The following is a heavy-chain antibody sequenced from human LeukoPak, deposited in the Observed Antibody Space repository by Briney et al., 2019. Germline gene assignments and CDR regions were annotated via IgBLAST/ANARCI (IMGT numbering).Heavy chain of an antibody. J-gene: IGHJ4*02. D-gene: IGHD5-18*01. CDR3: ARGHAIQLWLNPPDY. Sequence: PGGSLRLSCAASGFTLSSYAMHWVRQAPGKGLEWVAVISYDGSNKYYADSVKGRFTISRDNSKNTLYLQMNSLRAEDTAVYYCARGHAIQLWLNPPDYWGQGTLVTVSS. CDR1: GFTLSSYA. V-gene: IGHV3-30-3*01. CDR2: ISYDGSNK.